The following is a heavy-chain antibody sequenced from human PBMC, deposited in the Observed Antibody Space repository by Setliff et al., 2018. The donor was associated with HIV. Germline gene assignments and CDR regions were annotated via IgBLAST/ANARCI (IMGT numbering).Heavy chain of an antibody. V-gene: IGHV3-7*01. CDR2: IKQDGSEK. D-gene: IGHD3-22*01. CDR1: GFTFSSYW. J-gene: IGHJ6*03. Sequence: GGSLRLSCAASGFTFSSYWMSWVRQAPGKGLEWVANIKQDGSEKYYVDSVKGRFTISRDNAKNSMSLQMDSLRAEDTAVYYCARTITMIQWGYYYYYTDVWGKGATVTV. CDR3: ARTITMIQWGYYYYYTDV.